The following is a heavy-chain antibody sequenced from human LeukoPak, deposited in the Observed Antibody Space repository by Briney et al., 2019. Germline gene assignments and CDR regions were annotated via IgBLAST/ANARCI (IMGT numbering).Heavy chain of an antibody. CDR1: GESFSGYY. Sequence: SETLSLTCAVYGESFSGYYWSWIRQPPGKGLEWIGEINHSGSTNYNPSLKSRVTISVDTSKNQFSLKLSSVTAADTAVYYCARGRRRATTRYYSDYWGQGTLVTVSS. V-gene: IGHV4-34*01. J-gene: IGHJ4*02. D-gene: IGHD4-11*01. CDR3: ARGRRRATTRYYSDY. CDR2: INHSGST.